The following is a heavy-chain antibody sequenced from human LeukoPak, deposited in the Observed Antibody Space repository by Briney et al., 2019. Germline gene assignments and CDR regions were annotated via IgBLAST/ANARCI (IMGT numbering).Heavy chain of an antibody. V-gene: IGHV1-2*02. D-gene: IGHD2-2*01. Sequence: ASVKVSCKASGYTFTGYYMHWVRQAPGQGLEWMGWINPNSGGTNYARKFQGRVTMTRDTSISTAYTELSRLRSDDTAVYYCAREYIVVVPAAESQDYYYYMDVWGKGTTVTVSS. CDR3: AREYIVVVPAAESQDYYYYMDV. CDR2: INPNSGGT. J-gene: IGHJ6*03. CDR1: GYTFTGYY.